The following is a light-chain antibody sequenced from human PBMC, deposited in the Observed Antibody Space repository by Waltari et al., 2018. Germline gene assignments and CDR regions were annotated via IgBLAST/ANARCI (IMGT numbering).Light chain of an antibody. CDR2: LGS. CDR1: QSLLHSNGYNY. CDR3: MQALQTLWT. V-gene: IGKV2-28*01. Sequence: DIVMTQSPLSLPVTPGEPASISCRFSQSLLHSNGYNYLDWYLQKPGQSPQLLIYLGSNRASGVPDRFSGSGSGTDFTLKISRVEAEDVGVYYCMQALQTLWTFGQGTKVEIK. J-gene: IGKJ1*01.